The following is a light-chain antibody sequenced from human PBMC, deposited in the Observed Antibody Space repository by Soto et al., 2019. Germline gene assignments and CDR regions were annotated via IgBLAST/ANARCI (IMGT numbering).Light chain of an antibody. CDR2: GAS. V-gene: IGKV3-20*01. CDR1: QRVGSN. CDR3: QQYGSSGT. Sequence: EIVMTQSPGTLSVSPGERATLSCRASQRVGSNLAWYQQKPGQAPRLLIYGASNRATGIPDRFSGSGSGTDFTLTISRLEPEDFAVYYCQQYGSSGTFGQGTKVDIK. J-gene: IGKJ1*01.